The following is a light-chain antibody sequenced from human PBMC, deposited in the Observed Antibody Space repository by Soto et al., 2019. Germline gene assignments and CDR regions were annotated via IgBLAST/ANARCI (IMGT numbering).Light chain of an antibody. CDR2: WAS. J-gene: IGKJ2*01. CDR1: QSVFYSSNNRNY. V-gene: IGKV4-1*01. CDR3: QQYYGAPPYT. Sequence: DIVMTQSPDSLAVSLGERATVNCKSSQSVFYSSNNRNYLAWYQQKPGQPPKLLISWASTRESGVPDRFTGSGSGTDFTLTISSQQAEDVALYCCQQYYGAPPYTFGQGTKLEIK.